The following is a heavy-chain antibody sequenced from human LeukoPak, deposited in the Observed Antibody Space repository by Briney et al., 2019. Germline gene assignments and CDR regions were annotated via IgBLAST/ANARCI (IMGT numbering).Heavy chain of an antibody. D-gene: IGHD2-15*01. CDR2: INPSGGNI. CDR3: ARDSCSGGSCYTDY. V-gene: IGHV1-46*01. Sequence: GASVKVSCKASGYTFTSYYMHWVRQAPGQGLQWMGIINPSGGNINYAQKFQGRVILTRDTSTSTVYMEVSSLRSEDTAVYYCARDSCSGGSCYTDYWGQGTLVTVSS. CDR1: GYTFTSYY. J-gene: IGHJ4*02.